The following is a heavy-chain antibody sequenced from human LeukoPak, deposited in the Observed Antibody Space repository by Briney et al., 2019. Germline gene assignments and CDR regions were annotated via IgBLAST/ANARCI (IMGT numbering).Heavy chain of an antibody. CDR1: GFTFSSYA. CDR3: AREEVPYYYGMDV. CDR2: ISYDGSNK. J-gene: IGHJ6*02. V-gene: IGHV3-30-3*01. Sequence: PGGSLRLSCAASGFTFSSYAMHWVRQAPGKGLEWVAVISYDGSNKYYADSVKGRFTISRDNSKNTLYLQMNSLRAEDTAVYYCAREEVPYYYGMDVWGQGTTVTVSS.